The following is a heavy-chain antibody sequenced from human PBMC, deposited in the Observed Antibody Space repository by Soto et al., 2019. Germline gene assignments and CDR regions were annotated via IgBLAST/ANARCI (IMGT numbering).Heavy chain of an antibody. CDR2: ISYDGSNK. V-gene: IGHV3-30-3*01. D-gene: IGHD3-10*01. CDR3: AREVWSGSSPHGYYGMDV. J-gene: IGHJ6*02. Sequence: PGGSLRLSCAASGFTFSSYAMHWVRQAPGKGLEWVAVISYDGSNKYYADSVKGRFTISRDNSKNTLYLQMNSLRAEDTAVYYCAREVWSGSSPHGYYGMDVWGQGTTVTVSS. CDR1: GFTFSSYA.